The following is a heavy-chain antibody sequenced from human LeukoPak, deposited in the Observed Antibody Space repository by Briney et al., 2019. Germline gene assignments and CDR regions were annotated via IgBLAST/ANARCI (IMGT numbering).Heavy chain of an antibody. CDR2: IDSSGGTI. CDR1: GFTFSDFY. CDR3: ARDSPARYCSTTSCFLDAFDI. D-gene: IGHD2-2*01. V-gene: IGHV3-11*01. J-gene: IGHJ3*02. Sequence: GGSLRLSCAASGFTFSDFYMTWIRQTPEKGLEWISYIDSSGGTIYYADSVKGRFTISRDNAKNSLYLQMNGLRAEDTAVYYCARDSPARYCSTTSCFLDAFDIWGQGTMVTVSS.